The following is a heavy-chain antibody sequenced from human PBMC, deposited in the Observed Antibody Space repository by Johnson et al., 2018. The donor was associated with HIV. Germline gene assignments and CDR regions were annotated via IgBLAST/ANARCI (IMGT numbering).Heavy chain of an antibody. CDR2: IWYDGSNK. CDR1: GFTFSSYG. D-gene: IGHD6-6*01. J-gene: IGHJ3*02. CDR3: ARVEQLGAFDI. Sequence: QVQLVESGGGVVQPGRSLRLSCAASGFTFSSYGMHWVRQAPGKGLEWVAVIWYDGSNKYYADSVKGRFTISRDNSKNKLYLQMTSLRVEDTAVYYCARVEQLGAFDIWGQGTMVTVSS. V-gene: IGHV3-30*19.